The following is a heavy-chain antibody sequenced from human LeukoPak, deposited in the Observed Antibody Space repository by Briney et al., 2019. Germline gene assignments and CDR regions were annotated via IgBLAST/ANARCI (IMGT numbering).Heavy chain of an antibody. CDR2: ISHDGSNK. CDR3: ASLTTPGVGFDY. Sequence: PGGSLRLSCAASGFTFSNYGMHWVRQAPGKGLEWVAVISHDGSNKYYADSVKGRFTISRDNSKNTLYLQVNSLRAEDTAVYYCASLTTPGVGFDYWGQGTLVTVSS. V-gene: IGHV3-30*03. D-gene: IGHD4-11*01. CDR1: GFTFSNYG. J-gene: IGHJ4*02.